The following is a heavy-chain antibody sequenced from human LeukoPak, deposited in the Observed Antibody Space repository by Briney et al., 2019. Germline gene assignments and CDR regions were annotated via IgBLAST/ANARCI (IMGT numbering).Heavy chain of an antibody. Sequence: ASVKVSCKASGYTFTSYDINWVRQAPGQGLEWMGIINPSGGSTSYAQKFQGRVTMTRDTSTSTVYMELSSLRSEDTAVYYCARGGGDYMSRDYYYGMDVWGQGTTVTVSS. CDR2: INPSGGST. J-gene: IGHJ6*02. D-gene: IGHD2-21*02. V-gene: IGHV1-46*01. CDR1: GYTFTSYD. CDR3: ARGGGDYMSRDYYYGMDV.